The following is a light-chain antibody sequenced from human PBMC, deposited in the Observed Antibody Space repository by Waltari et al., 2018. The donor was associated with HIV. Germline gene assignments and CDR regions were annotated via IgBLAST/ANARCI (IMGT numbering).Light chain of an antibody. V-gene: IGLV1-47*01. CDR1: SSNIGINY. CDR3: AAWDDNLSGVV. CDR2: RNN. Sequence: QSMLTQPPSASGTPGQRVTISCSGSSSNIGINYVYWYQHLPGTAPHLLIYRNNQRPSGVPDRFSGSKSGTSASLAISGLRSEDEADYYCAAWDDNLSGVVFGGGTKLTVL. J-gene: IGLJ2*01.